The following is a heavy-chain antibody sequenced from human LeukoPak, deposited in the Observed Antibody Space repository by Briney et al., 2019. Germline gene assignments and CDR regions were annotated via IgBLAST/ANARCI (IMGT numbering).Heavy chain of an antibody. Sequence: GASVKVSCKASGYTFTGYYMHWVRQAPGQGLEWMGWINPNSGGTNYAQKLQGRVTMTTDTSTSTAYMELRSLRSDDTAVYYCALWGYDYVWGSYRYYFDYWGQGTLVTVSS. J-gene: IGHJ4*02. CDR2: INPNSGGT. V-gene: IGHV1-2*02. D-gene: IGHD3-16*02. CDR1: GYTFTGYY. CDR3: ALWGYDYVWGSYRYYFDY.